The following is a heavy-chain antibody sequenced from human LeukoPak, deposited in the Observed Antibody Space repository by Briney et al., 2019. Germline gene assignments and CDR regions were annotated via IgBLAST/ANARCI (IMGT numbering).Heavy chain of an antibody. J-gene: IGHJ4*02. CDR1: GFTFSSYS. V-gene: IGHV3-21*01. Sequence: GGSLRLSCSASGFTFSSYSMNWVRQAPGKGLEWVSSISSSSSYIYYADSVKGRFTISRDNAKNSLYLQMNSLRAEDTAVYYCARAEAYGDYALDYWGQGTLVTVSS. CDR3: ARAEAYGDYALDY. D-gene: IGHD4-17*01. CDR2: ISSSSSYI.